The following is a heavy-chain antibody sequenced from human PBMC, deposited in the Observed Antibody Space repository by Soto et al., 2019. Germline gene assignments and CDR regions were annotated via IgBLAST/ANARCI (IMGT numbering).Heavy chain of an antibody. CDR2: MNPNSGNT. Sequence: GASVKVSCKASGYTFTSYDINWVRQATGQGLEWMGWMNPNSGNTGYAQKFQGRVTITADKSTSTAYMELSSLRSEDTAVYYCAYCSSTSCYYYYYGMDVWGQGTTVTVSS. CDR1: GYTFTSYD. D-gene: IGHD2-2*01. CDR3: AYCSSTSCYYYYYGMDV. V-gene: IGHV1-8*01. J-gene: IGHJ6*02.